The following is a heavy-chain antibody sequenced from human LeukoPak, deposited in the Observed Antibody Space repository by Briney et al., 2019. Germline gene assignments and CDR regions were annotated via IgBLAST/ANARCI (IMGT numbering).Heavy chain of an antibody. D-gene: IGHD3-10*01. CDR2: IYHSGST. CDR3: ARDHQLRGVSLFDY. CDR1: GYSLSSGYY. J-gene: IGHJ4*02. V-gene: IGHV4-38-2*02. Sequence: SETLSLTCTVSGYSLSSGYYWGWIRQPPGKGLEWIGSIYHSGSTYYNPSLKSRVTISVDTSKNQFSLKLSSVTAADTAVYYCARDHQLRGVSLFDYWGQGTLVTVSS.